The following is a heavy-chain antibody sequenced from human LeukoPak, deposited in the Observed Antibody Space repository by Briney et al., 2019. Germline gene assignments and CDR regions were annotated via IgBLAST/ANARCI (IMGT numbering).Heavy chain of an antibody. V-gene: IGHV1-46*01. J-gene: IGHJ4*02. D-gene: IGHD5-18*01. CDR3: ARGSLGYSY. CDR1: GYTFTNYY. Sequence: ASVKVSFKASGYTFTNYYIHWVRQAPGQGLEWMGLINPSGGGTTYAQKFQGRLTMTRDTSTSTVYMELSSLRSEDTAVYYCARGSLGYSYWGQGTLVTVSS. CDR2: INPSGGGT.